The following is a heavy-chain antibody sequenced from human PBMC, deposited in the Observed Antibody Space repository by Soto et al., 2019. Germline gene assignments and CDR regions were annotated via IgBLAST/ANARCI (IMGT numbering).Heavy chain of an antibody. D-gene: IGHD3-3*01. CDR3: ARDPSITIFGVVPAFDAFDI. CDR2: INSDGSST. V-gene: IGHV3-74*01. Sequence: GGSLRLSCAASGFTFSSYWMHWVRQAPGKGLVWVSRINSDGSSTSYADSVKGRFTISRDNAKNTLYLQMNSLRAEDTAVYYCARDPSITIFGVVPAFDAFDIWGQGTMVTVSS. CDR1: GFTFSSYW. J-gene: IGHJ3*02.